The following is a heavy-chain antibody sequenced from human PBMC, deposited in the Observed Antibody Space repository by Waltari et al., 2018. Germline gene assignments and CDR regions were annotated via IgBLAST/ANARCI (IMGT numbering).Heavy chain of an antibody. CDR1: GGSFSGYY. D-gene: IGHD2-21*01. V-gene: IGHV4-34*01. J-gene: IGHJ6*03. Sequence: QVQLQQWGAGLLKPSETLSLTCAVYGGSFSGYYWSWIRQPPGKGLEWNGEINHSGSTNYNPSLKSRVTISVDTSKNQFSLKLSSVTAADTAVYYCARAPRWFSILYSQGHSGRAGYYMDVWGKGTTVTVSS. CDR2: INHSGST. CDR3: ARAPRWFSILYSQGHSGRAGYYMDV.